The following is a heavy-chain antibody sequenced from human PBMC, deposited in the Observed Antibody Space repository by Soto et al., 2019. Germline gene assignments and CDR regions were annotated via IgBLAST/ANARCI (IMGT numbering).Heavy chain of an antibody. V-gene: IGHV1-8*01. D-gene: IGHD1-1*01. Sequence: QVQLVQSGAEVKKPGASVKVSCKASGYTFSDHDINWVRQATGQGPEWLGWMNPNSGDTGYAQNFQGRVTMTRDNSIRTAYMELSSLRSEDTAVYYCARVGGNWNDGYFDYWGQGTLVTVSS. CDR1: GYTFSDHD. CDR3: ARVGGNWNDGYFDY. CDR2: MNPNSGDT. J-gene: IGHJ4*02.